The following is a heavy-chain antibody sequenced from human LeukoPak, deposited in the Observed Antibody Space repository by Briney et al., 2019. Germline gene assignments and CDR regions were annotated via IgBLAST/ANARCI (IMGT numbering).Heavy chain of an antibody. CDR3: ARDRVSYSSGWYFDY. J-gene: IGHJ4*02. V-gene: IGHV1-18*04. D-gene: IGHD6-19*01. Sequence: GASVKVSCKASGYTFTSYGISWVRQAPGQGLEWMGWISAYNGNTNYAQKLQGRVTMTTDTPTSTAYMELRSLRSDDTAVYYCARDRVSYSSGWYFDYWGQGTLVTVSS. CDR1: GYTFTSYG. CDR2: ISAYNGNT.